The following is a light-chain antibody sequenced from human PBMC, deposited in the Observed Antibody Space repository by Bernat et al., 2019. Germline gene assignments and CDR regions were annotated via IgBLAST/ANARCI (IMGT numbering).Light chain of an antibody. CDR3: QQANSFSRSIS. CDR1: QGISTW. V-gene: IGKV1-12*01. J-gene: IGKJ5*01. CDR2: AAS. Sequence: DIQMTQSPSSVSASVGDRVTITCRASQGISTWLAWYQQKPGKAPKLLIYAASTLHSGVPSRFSGSGSVTDFTLTISNLHPEDFATYYCQQANSFSRSISFGQGTRLEIK.